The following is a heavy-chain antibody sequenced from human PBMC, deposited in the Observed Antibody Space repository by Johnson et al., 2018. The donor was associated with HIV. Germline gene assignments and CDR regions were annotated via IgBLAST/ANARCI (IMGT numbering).Heavy chain of an antibody. J-gene: IGHJ3*02. V-gene: IGHV3-33*08. CDR2: IWYDGSNK. CDR1: GFTFSSYA. Sequence: QVQLVESAGGVVQPGRSLRLSCAASGFTFSSYAMHWVRQAPGKGLEWVAVIWYDGSNKYYADSVKGRFTISRDNAKNSLYLQMNSLRAEDTAVYYCARDLLGMDDAFDIWGQGTMVTVSS. D-gene: IGHD7-27*01. CDR3: ARDLLGMDDAFDI.